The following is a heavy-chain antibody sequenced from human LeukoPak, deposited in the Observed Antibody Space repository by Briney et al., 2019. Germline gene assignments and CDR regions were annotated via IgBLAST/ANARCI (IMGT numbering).Heavy chain of an antibody. CDR1: GGSISSSSYY. CDR3: ARHVLRFLGRVPFDY. J-gene: IGHJ4*02. V-gene: IGHV4-39*01. CDR2: IYYSGST. Sequence: SETLSLTCTVSGGSISSSSYYWGWIRQPPGKGLEWIGSIYYSGSTYYNPSLKSRVTISVDTSKNQFSLKLGSVTAADTAVYYCARHVLRFLGRVPFDYWGQGTLVTVSS. D-gene: IGHD3-3*01.